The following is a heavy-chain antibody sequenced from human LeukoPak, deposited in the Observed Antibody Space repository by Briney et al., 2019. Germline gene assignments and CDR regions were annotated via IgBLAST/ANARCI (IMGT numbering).Heavy chain of an antibody. D-gene: IGHD3-3*01. CDR1: GFTFSSYA. CDR3: AKDQGAGDFWSGYYGTLTD. CDR2: ISGSGGST. Sequence: GGSLRLSCAASGFTFSSYAMSWVRQAPGKGLEWVSAISGSGGSTYYADSVKGRFTISRDNSKNTLYLQMNSLRAEDTAVYYCAKDQGAGDFWSGYYGTLTDWGQGTLVTVSS. V-gene: IGHV3-23*01. J-gene: IGHJ4*02.